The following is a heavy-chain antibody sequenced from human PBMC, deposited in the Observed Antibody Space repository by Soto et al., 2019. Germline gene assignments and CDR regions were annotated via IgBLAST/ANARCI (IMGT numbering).Heavy chain of an antibody. V-gene: IGHV4-59*01. D-gene: IGHD3-9*01. J-gene: IGHJ6*02. Sequence: PSETLSLTCTVSGGSISSYYWSWIRQPPGKGLEWIGYIYYSGSNNYNPSLMSRVTISVDTSKNQFSLKLSSVTAADTAVYYCARDKVCILTGYYNYYYYFGMDVWGQGTTVTVSS. CDR1: GGSISSYY. CDR3: ARDKVCILTGYYNYYYYFGMDV. CDR2: IYYSGSN.